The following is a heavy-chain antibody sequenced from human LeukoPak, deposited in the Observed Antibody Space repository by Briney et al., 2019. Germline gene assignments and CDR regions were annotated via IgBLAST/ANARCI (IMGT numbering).Heavy chain of an antibody. CDR1: GFTFSSSD. J-gene: IGHJ4*02. CDR3: ARGPLGWSDY. Sequence: GGSLRLSCAASGFTFSSSDMNWVRQAPGKGLEWVSFISSSSGTINYADSVKGRFTMSRDKAKNSLYLQMNSLRDEDTAVYYCARGPLGWSDYWGQGTLVTVSS. CDR2: ISSSSGTI. V-gene: IGHV3-48*02. D-gene: IGHD1-26*01.